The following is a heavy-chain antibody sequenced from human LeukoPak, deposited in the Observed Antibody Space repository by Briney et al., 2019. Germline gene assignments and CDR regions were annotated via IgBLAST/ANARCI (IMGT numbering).Heavy chain of an antibody. D-gene: IGHD3-22*01. Sequence: KTSETLSLTCTVSGGSISSYYWSWIRQPPGKGLEWIGYIYYSGSTNYNPSLKSRVTISVDTSKNQFSPKLSSVTAADTAVYYCARSKFGWLSTFDYWGQGTLVTVSS. V-gene: IGHV4-59*01. J-gene: IGHJ4*02. CDR3: ARSKFGWLSTFDY. CDR2: IYYSGST. CDR1: GGSISSYY.